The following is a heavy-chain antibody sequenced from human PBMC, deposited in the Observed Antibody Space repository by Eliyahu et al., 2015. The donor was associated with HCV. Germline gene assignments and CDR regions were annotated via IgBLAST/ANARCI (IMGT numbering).Heavy chain of an antibody. CDR2: ISSSGSTI. Sequence: EVQLVESGGGLVQPGGSLRLSCAASGFTFGSXEXNWVRQAPGKGLEWVSYISSSGSTIYYADSVKGRFTISRDNAKNSLYLQMNSLRAEDTAVYYCARDLLPTRGKPAAINAFDIWGQGTMVTVSS. J-gene: IGHJ3*02. CDR1: GFTFGSXE. V-gene: IGHV3-48*03. D-gene: IGHD2-2*02. CDR3: ARDLLPTRGKPAAINAFDI.